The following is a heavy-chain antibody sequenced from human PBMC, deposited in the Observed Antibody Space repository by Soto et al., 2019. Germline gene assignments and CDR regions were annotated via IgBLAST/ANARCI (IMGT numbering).Heavy chain of an antibody. CDR1: GFTVSSNY. CDR3: AKVGIAAGTDL. CDR2: IYSGGSS. Sequence: GGSLRLSCAASGFTVSSNYMSWVRQAPGKGLEWVSVIYSGGSSYYADSVKGRFTISRDNSKNTLYLQMNSLRPEDTAVYYCAKVGIAAGTDLWGRGTLVTVSS. V-gene: IGHV3-53*05. J-gene: IGHJ2*01. D-gene: IGHD6-13*01.